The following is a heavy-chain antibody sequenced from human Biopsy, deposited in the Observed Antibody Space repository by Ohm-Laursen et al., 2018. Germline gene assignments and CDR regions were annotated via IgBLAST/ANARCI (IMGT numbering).Heavy chain of an antibody. CDR2: IYNRGST. D-gene: IGHD6-19*01. Sequence: GTLSLTCTVSGGSISSHYWSWIRQPPGKGLEWIGYIYNRGSTKYNSSLKSRVTISVDTSKNQFSPTVRSVTAADTAMYYCARGQDSSYLAYGMDVWGQGTTVTVSS. CDR3: ARGQDSSYLAYGMDV. CDR1: GGSISSHY. J-gene: IGHJ6*02. V-gene: IGHV4-59*11.